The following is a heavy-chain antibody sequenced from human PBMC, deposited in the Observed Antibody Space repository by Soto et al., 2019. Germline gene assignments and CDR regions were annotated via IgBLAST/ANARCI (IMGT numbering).Heavy chain of an antibody. CDR3: ARVSSEGQLPDRYYFDY. V-gene: IGHV1-3*01. CDR1: GYTFTSYA. Sequence: QVQLVQSGAEVKKPGASVKVSCKASGYTFTSYAMHWVRQAPGQRLAWMGWINAGNGNTKYSQKFQGRVTITRDTSASTAYMELSSLRSEDTAVYYCARVSSEGQLPDRYYFDYWGQGTLVTVSS. D-gene: IGHD2-2*01. J-gene: IGHJ4*02. CDR2: INAGNGNT.